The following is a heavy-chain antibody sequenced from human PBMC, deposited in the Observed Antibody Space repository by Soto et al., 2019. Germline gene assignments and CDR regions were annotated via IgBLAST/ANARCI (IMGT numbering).Heavy chain of an antibody. Sequence: PSETLSLTWAVSGGSLNGYYWNYVRQPPGKGLEWIGEINNSGTTNYNPSLKSRVIISLDTSKNQFSLKLSSVTAADTAVYYCARGRGSTSSSYWGQGTLVTVSS. CDR2: INNSGTT. CDR1: GGSLNGYY. CDR3: ARGRGSTSSSY. J-gene: IGHJ4*02. V-gene: IGHV4-34*01. D-gene: IGHD6-13*01.